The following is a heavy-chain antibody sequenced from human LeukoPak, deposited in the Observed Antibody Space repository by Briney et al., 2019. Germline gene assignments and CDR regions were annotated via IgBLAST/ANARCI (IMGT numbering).Heavy chain of an antibody. Sequence: GGSLRLSCAASGFTFSSYSMNWVRQAPGKGLEWVSYISSSGSTIYYADSVKGRFTISRDNAKNSLYLQMNSLRAEDTAVYYCAREGGSYPNWFDPWGQGTLVTVSS. CDR2: ISSSGSTI. D-gene: IGHD1-26*01. V-gene: IGHV3-48*04. J-gene: IGHJ5*02. CDR1: GFTFSSYS. CDR3: AREGGSYPNWFDP.